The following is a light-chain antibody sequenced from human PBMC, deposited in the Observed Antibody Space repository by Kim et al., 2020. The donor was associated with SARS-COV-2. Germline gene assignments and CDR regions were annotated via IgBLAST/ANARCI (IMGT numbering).Light chain of an antibody. J-gene: IGLJ3*02. Sequence: SSELTQDPAVSVALGQTVRITCQGDSLRRYYASWYQQKPGQAPLLVIYGKNNRPSGIPDRVSGSSSGNTASLTITGAQAEDEADYYCHSRDSSNNHLFGG. CDR2: GKN. CDR1: SLRRYY. V-gene: IGLV3-19*01. CDR3: HSRDSSNNHL.